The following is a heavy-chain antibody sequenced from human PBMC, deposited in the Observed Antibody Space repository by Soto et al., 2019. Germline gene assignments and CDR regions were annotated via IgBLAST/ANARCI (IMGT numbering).Heavy chain of an antibody. CDR3: ARTTVTTPFVY. CDR1: GGTFSSYA. J-gene: IGHJ4*02. Sequence: QVQLVQSGAEVKKPGSSVKVSCKASGGTFSSYAISWVRQAPGQGLEWMGGIIPIFGTANYAQKFQGRVTITADESSSTAYRERSSLRSEDTAVYYCARTTVTTPFVYWGQGTLVTVSS. D-gene: IGHD4-17*01. V-gene: IGHV1-69*12. CDR2: IIPIFGTA.